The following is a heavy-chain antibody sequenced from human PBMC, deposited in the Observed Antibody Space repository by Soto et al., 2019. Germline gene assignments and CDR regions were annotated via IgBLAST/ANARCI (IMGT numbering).Heavy chain of an antibody. CDR1: DGTIRGGGYY. J-gene: IGHJ4*02. CDR2: IYYSGST. V-gene: IGHV4-31*02. Sequence: VADGTIRGGGYYRSWNHQHPGKGLEWIGYIYYSGSTYYNPSLKSRVTISVDTSNNQFSLKLTSVTAADTAVYYCASYLSRSTTYFDYWGPGTLVTVSS. D-gene: IGHD1-26*01. CDR3: ASYLSRSTTYFDY.